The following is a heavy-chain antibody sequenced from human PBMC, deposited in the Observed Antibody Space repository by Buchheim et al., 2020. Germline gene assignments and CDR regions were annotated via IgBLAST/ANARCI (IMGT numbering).Heavy chain of an antibody. CDR1: GFTFSSYG. CDR2: IWYDGSNK. J-gene: IGHJ6*02. D-gene: IGHD3-9*01. CDR3: ARVGLGYYDILTGYYNGNYYYYGMDV. Sequence: QVQLVKSGGGVVQPGRSLRLSCAASGFTFSSYGMHWVRQAPGKGLEWVAVIWYDGSNKYYADSVKGRFTISRDNSKNTLYLQMNSLRAEDTAVYYCARVGLGYYDILTGYYNGNYYYYGMDVWGQGTT. V-gene: IGHV3-33*01.